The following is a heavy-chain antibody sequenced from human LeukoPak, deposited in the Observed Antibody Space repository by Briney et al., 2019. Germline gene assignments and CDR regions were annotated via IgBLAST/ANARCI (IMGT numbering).Heavy chain of an antibody. D-gene: IGHD3-10*01. CDR2: IKKDGREK. CDR3: ARAPGFWFGEFFDY. V-gene: IGHV3-7*03. CDR1: GSSFSSYW. J-gene: IGHJ4*02. Sequence: GGSLTLSCAASGSSFSSYWRSWVRQAPGKGLEWVAKIKKDGREKYYVDSVKGRFTISRENAKNSLYMKMSSLNAEDTAVYYGARAPGFWFGEFFDYWGQGTLVTVSS.